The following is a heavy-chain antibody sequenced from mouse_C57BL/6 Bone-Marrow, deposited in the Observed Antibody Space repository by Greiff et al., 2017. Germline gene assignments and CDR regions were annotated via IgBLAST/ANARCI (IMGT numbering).Heavy chain of an antibody. CDR2: ISRGSSAI. CDR3: ARDLLGNAMDF. Sequence: DVMLVESGGGLVQPGGSRKLSCAASGFTFSSFGMHWVRQAPEKGLEWVAYISRGSSAIYYADTLKGRFTISRDNPRNTLFLQMTSLRSDDTAMYYCARDLLGNAMDFWGQGTSVTVPS. V-gene: IGHV5-17*02. J-gene: IGHJ4*01. CDR1: GFTFSSFG. D-gene: IGHD4-1*01.